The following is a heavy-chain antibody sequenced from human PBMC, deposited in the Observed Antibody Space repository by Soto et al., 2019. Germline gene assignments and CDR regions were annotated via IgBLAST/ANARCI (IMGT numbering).Heavy chain of an antibody. CDR3: ARISPYDYGMDV. CDR2: IDWDDDK. D-gene: IGHD3-16*01. J-gene: IGHJ6*02. V-gene: IGHV2-70*11. CDR1: GFPLSISGLC. Sequence: SGPTLVNPTQTLKLTCKSSGFPLSISGLCVSWVRQPPGKALEWLARIDWDDDKCYRTFLKTRLTISKDASKNQVVLTMTNMDPVDTATYYCARISPYDYGMDVWGLGT.